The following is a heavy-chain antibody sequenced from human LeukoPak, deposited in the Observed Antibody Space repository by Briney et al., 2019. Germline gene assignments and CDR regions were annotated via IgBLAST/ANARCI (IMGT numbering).Heavy chain of an antibody. J-gene: IGHJ4*02. CDR3: ARGSSRRYDFWSGYYDFDY. V-gene: IGHV3-64*01. Sequence: GGSLRLSCAASGFTFSSYAMHWVRQAPGKGLEYVSAISSNGGSTYYANSVKGRFTISRDNAKNSLYLQMNSLRAEDTAVYYCARGSSRRYDFWSGYYDFDYWGQGTLVTVSS. CDR1: GFTFSSYA. D-gene: IGHD3-3*01. CDR2: ISSNGGST.